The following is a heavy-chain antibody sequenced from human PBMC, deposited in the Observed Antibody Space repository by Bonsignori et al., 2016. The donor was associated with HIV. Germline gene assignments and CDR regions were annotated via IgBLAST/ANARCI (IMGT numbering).Heavy chain of an antibody. CDR3: ARRSGVQWVTVAGATWEYFDY. Sequence: QLRLQESGPGLVKPSETLSLTCTVSGGSISSTSYYVGLDPPRPQGRDWIGLGVSFIVGTPTTARPSRVESPYPWTRPRTDSSLKLSSVTAADTAVYYCARRSGVQWVTVAGATWEYFDYVGSRDALVHRLL. D-gene: IGHD6-19*01. CDR2: SFIVGTP. J-gene: IGHJ4*03. V-gene: IGHV4-39*01. CDR1: GGSISSTSYY.